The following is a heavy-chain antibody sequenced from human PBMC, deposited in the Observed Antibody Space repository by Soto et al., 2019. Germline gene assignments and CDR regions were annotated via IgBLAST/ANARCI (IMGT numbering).Heavy chain of an antibody. D-gene: IGHD4-17*01. CDR1: RGSITGYF. Sequence: PSETLSLTCTVSRGSITGYFWSWIRQPPGKGLEWIGSIYYSGGTKYNPSLKSRLTISVDTSKSQFSLTLSSVTAADTAVYYCAGPGDYDRGDYWGQEPRVTVSS. CDR2: IYYSGGT. J-gene: IGHJ4*02. CDR3: AGPGDYDRGDY. V-gene: IGHV4-59*03.